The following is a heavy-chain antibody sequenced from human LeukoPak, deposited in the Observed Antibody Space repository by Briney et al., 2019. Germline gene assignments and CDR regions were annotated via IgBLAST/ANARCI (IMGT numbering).Heavy chain of an antibody. J-gene: IGHJ4*02. V-gene: IGHV3-23*01. CDR2: ISDSGGIT. D-gene: IGHD4/OR15-4a*01. CDR1: GFTFSSYG. CDR3: AKEDRGALFDY. Sequence: GGSLRLSCAASGFTFSSYGMNWVHQAPGKGLEWVSGISDSGGITYYADSVKGRFTISRDNSKNTLYLQMNSLRAEDTAVYYCAKEDRGALFDYWGQGTQVTVSS.